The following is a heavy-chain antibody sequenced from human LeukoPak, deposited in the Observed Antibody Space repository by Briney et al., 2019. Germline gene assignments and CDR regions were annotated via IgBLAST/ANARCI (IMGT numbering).Heavy chain of an antibody. CDR1: GFTFNTND. CDR2: IRYDGNSE. D-gene: IGHD3-16*01. CDR3: AKDLTYTSQGGSDS. J-gene: IGHJ4*02. Sequence: GGSLRLSCAASGFTFNTNDMHWVRQAPGKGLQWVTFIRYDGNSESYADSVKGRFIISRDNSKNTLYLQMNSLGAEDTALYFCAKDLTYTSQGGSDSWGQGTLVIVSS. V-gene: IGHV3-30*02.